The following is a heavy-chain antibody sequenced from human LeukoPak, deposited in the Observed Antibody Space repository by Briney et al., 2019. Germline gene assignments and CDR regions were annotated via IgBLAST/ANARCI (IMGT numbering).Heavy chain of an antibody. V-gene: IGHV3-23*01. D-gene: IGHD1-26*01. CDR1: GFTFSSYA. CDR2: ISGSGGST. J-gene: IGHJ4*02. Sequence: PGGSLRLSCAASGFTFSSYAMSWVRQAPGKGLEWVSAISGSGGSTYYADSVKGRFTISRDNSKNTLYLQMNSLRAEDTAVYYCAKDTRPIVGATYLDWGQGTLVTVSS. CDR3: AKDTRPIVGATYLD.